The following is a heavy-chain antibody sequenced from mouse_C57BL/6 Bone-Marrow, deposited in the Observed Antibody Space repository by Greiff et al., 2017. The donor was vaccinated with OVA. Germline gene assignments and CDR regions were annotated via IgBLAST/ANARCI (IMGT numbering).Heavy chain of an antibody. Sequence: EVQLVESGGGLVKPGGSLKLSCAASGFTFSSYAMSWVRQTPEKRLEWVATISDGGSYTYYPDNVKGRFTISRDNAKNNLYLQMSHLKSEDTAMYYCARGNYSNPYYAMDYLGQGTSVTVSS. CDR3: ARGNYSNPYYAMDY. CDR1: GFTFSSYA. J-gene: IGHJ4*01. D-gene: IGHD2-5*01. V-gene: IGHV5-4*01. CDR2: ISDGGSYT.